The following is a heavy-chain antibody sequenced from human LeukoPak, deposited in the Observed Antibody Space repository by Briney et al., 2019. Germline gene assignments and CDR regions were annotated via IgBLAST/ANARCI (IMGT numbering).Heavy chain of an antibody. CDR3: ARGGFYPGSGNQYYFDS. CDR2: LTWDSAGV. D-gene: IGHD3-10*01. CDR1: GFTFDDHA. V-gene: IGHV3-9*01. J-gene: IGHJ4*02. Sequence: GRSLRLSCAASGFTFDDHAMHWVQQAPGEGLEWVAGLTWDSAGVGYGASVRGRFTISRDNAKNSLFLEMNSVRPEDTALYYCARGGFYPGSGNQYYFDSWGQGTLVTVSS.